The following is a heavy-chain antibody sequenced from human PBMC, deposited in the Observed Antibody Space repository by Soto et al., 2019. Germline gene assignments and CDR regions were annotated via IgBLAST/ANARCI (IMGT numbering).Heavy chain of an antibody. Sequence: QVQLVQSGAEVKKPGSSVKVSCKASGGTFSSYAISWVRQAPGQGLEWMGGIIPIFGTANYAQKFQGRVTITADKSTSTAYMELSSLRSEDTAVYYCARVLERSRSGAAGTNYYYYGMDVWGQGTTVTVSS. D-gene: IGHD6-13*01. CDR1: GGTFSSYA. CDR3: ARVLERSRSGAAGTNYYYYGMDV. V-gene: IGHV1-69*06. CDR2: IIPIFGTA. J-gene: IGHJ6*02.